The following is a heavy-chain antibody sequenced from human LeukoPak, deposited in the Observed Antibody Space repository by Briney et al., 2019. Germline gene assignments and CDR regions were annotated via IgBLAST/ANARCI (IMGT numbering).Heavy chain of an antibody. Sequence: GGSLRLSCAVSGFPLSSYAMSWVRQAPGKGLEWVSAISGSGGSTYYADSVKGRFTISRDNSKNTLYLQMNSLRAEDTAVYYCAKDRVVLDAFDIWGQGTMVTVSS. CDR2: ISGSGGST. V-gene: IGHV3-23*01. CDR1: GFPLSSYA. D-gene: IGHD3-10*01. J-gene: IGHJ3*02. CDR3: AKDRVVLDAFDI.